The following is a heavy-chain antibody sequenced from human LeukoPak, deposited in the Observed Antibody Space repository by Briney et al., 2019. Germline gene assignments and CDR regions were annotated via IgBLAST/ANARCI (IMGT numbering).Heavy chain of an antibody. D-gene: IGHD6-19*01. CDR3: ARSIAVAGTLDY. V-gene: IGHV4-34*01. Sequence: SETLSLTCAVYGGSFSGYYWSWIRQPPGKGLEWIGEINHSGSTNYNPSLKSRVTISVDTSKNQFSLKLSSVTAADTAVYYCARSIAVAGTLDYWGQGTLVTVSS. CDR1: GGSFSGYY. J-gene: IGHJ4*02. CDR2: INHSGST.